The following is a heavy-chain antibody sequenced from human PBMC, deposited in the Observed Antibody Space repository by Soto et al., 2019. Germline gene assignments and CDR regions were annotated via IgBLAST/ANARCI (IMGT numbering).Heavy chain of an antibody. CDR1: GGTFSSYA. D-gene: IGHD2-2*03. CDR2: IIPIFGTA. V-gene: IGHV1-69*01. CDR3: ARAGVPFGYCSSTCCCLCW. J-gene: IGHJ4*02. Sequence: QVQLVQSGAEVKKPGSSVKVSCKASGGTFSSYAISWVRQAPGQGLEWMGGIIPIFGTANYAQKFQGRVTITADESTSTAYMELSRRRAEDTAVYYCARAGVPFGYCSSTCCCLCWWVQGTLVTVSS.